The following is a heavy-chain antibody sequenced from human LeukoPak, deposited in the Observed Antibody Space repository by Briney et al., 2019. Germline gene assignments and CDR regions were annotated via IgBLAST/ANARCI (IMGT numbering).Heavy chain of an antibody. CDR3: AKDLPGVRLRLGELSLEDY. CDR1: GFTFSSYG. V-gene: IGHV3-30*02. Sequence: GGSLRLSCAASGFTFSSYGMHWVRQAPGKGLEWVAFIRYDGSNKYYADSVKGRFTISRDNSKNTLYLQMNSLRAEDTAVCYCAKDLPGVRLRLGELSLEDYWGQGTLVTVSS. D-gene: IGHD3-16*02. CDR2: IRYDGSNK. J-gene: IGHJ4*02.